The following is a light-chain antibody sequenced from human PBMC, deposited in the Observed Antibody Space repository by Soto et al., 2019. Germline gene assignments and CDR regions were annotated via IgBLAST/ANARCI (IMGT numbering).Light chain of an antibody. CDR1: QSVSSN. Sequence: EIVMTQSPATLSVSPGERATLSCRASQSVSSNLAWYQQKPGQAPRLLIYGASTRATGIPARFSGSGSGTEFTLTISSLQSEDFAVYYCQQYNYWPYMYTFGQGTKLEIK. J-gene: IGKJ2*01. V-gene: IGKV3-15*01. CDR2: GAS. CDR3: QQYNYWPYMYT.